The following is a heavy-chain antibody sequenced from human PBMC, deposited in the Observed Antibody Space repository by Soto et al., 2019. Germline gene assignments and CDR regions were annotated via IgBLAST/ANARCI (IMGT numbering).Heavy chain of an antibody. CDR3: ARDPSTTGYYGLDV. CDR1: GVTVKNYQ. V-gene: IGHV3-53*01. J-gene: IGHJ6*02. Sequence: EVQLVESGGGLIQPGGSLRLSCAASGVTVKNYQMNWVRQAPGKGLEWVSVIYSGGVTYYPDSVKGRFTIIRATSKNTVYLQMNSLRADDTAMYYCARDPSTTGYYGLDVWGQGTTVTVSS. CDR2: IYSGGVT.